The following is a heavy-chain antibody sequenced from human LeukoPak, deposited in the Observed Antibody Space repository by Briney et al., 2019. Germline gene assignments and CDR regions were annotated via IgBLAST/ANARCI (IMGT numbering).Heavy chain of an antibody. V-gene: IGHV6-1*01. CDR2: TNYRAKWYS. D-gene: IGHD3-10*01. CDR3: ARTYYFASGSYPQGFDP. Sequence: SQTLSLTFAISGDSVSSNTDSWNWIRQSPSKGLEWLGKTNYRAKWYSQDAESVKSRIPINQDTSKNQYSLHLNSVTPEDTAIYYCARTYYFASGSYPQGFDPWGQGTLVIVSS. J-gene: IGHJ5*02. CDR1: GDSVSSNTDS.